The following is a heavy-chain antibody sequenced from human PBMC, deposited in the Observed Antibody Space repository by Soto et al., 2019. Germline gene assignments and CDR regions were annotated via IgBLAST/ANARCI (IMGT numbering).Heavy chain of an antibody. CDR2: MSGSGNEI. CDR1: GFTFTSFA. D-gene: IGHD5-18*01. V-gene: IGHV3-23*01. Sequence: EVQLLESGGDLVQPGGSLRLSCAASGFTFTSFAMSWVRQAPGKGLEWISCMSGSGNEIYYADSVKGRFTISRDNPKNTVYLHMSSLRAGDTAVYYCAKDALYNYEKLNYWGQGTLVTVSS. CDR3: AKDALYNYEKLNY. J-gene: IGHJ4*02.